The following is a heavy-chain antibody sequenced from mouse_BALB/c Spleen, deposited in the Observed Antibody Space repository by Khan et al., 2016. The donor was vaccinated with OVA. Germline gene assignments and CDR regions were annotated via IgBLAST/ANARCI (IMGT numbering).Heavy chain of an antibody. CDR1: GYAFTNYG. V-gene: IGHV9-1*02. D-gene: IGHD2-4*01. CDR2: INTYTGEP. Sequence: QIQLVQSGPELKKPGETVKISCKASGYAFTNYGLNWVKQAPGKGLKWMGWINTYTGEPTYADDFKGRFAFSLETSASTAYLQINNFKNEDMATYFCARGDYDAWFAYWGQGTLVTVSA. CDR3: ARGDYDAWFAY. J-gene: IGHJ3*01.